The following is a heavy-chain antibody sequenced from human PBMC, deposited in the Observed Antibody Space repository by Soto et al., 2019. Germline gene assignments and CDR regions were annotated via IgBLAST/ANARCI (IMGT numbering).Heavy chain of an antibody. V-gene: IGHV1-69*06. CDR3: ARGVSNSGAYYTGPSAYDL. Sequence: QVQLVQSGAVVKKPGSSVEVSCKASGGTFNGYGISWVRQAPGQGLEWMGGTVPVFDTSKYAPRFQGRVTITADKSTSTAYMELSSVRSEDTAISFCARGVSNSGAYYTGPSAYDLWGQGTLVIVSS. D-gene: IGHD3-10*01. CDR1: GGTFNGYG. CDR2: TVPVFDTS. J-gene: IGHJ3*01.